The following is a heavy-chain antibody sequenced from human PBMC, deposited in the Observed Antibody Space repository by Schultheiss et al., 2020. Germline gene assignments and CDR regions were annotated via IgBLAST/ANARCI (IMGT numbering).Heavy chain of an antibody. CDR3: ATEPRTLDP. CDR2: IWYDGSNK. V-gene: IGHV3-33*03. J-gene: IGHJ5*02. Sequence: GGSLRLSCAASGFTFSSYAMHWVRQAPGKGLEWVAVIWYDGSNKYYADSVKGRFTISRDNAKNSLFLQMNSLRAEDTAVYYCATEPRTLDPRGQGTLVTVSS. CDR1: GFTFSSYA.